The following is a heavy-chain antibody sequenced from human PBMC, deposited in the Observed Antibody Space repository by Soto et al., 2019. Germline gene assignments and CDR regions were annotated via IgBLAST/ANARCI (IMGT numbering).Heavy chain of an antibody. Sequence: VQLVQSGAEVKKPGASVKISCKASGYTFTTNFIHWIRQAPGQGLEWVGIISPGGGTTVYAQKFQCRVTMTRDTSTSTVYMELRSLRSEDTAVFYCARAHYDSDAFDFWGQGTMVIVSS. J-gene: IGHJ3*01. CDR2: ISPGGGTT. D-gene: IGHD3-22*01. V-gene: IGHV1-46*03. CDR3: ARAHYDSDAFDF. CDR1: GYTFTTNF.